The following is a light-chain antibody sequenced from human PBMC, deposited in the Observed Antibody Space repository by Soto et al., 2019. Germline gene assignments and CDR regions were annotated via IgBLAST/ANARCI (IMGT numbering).Light chain of an antibody. CDR3: QQSYRSPYT. Sequence: DIQLTQSPSSLSASVGDRVTVTCRTSQSINIYLNWYQQKPGKAPTLHIYGASSLQSGVPSRFSGGGSRTDFTLTISSLQTEDFATYYCQQSYRSPYTFGQGTKLEI. CDR1: QSINIY. V-gene: IGKV1-39*01. J-gene: IGKJ2*01. CDR2: GAS.